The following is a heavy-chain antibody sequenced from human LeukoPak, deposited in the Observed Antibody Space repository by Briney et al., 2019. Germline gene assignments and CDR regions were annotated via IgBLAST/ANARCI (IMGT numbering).Heavy chain of an antibody. CDR3: ARETPSSCAFDI. CDR2: IYYSGST. V-gene: IGHV4-61*08. CDR1: GGSISSGGYY. Sequence: PSETLSLTCTVSGGSISSGGYYWSWIRQPPGKGLEWIGYIYYSGSTNYNPSLKSRVTISVDTSKNQFSLKLSSVTAADTAVYYCARETPSSCAFDIWGQGTMVTVSS. J-gene: IGHJ3*02.